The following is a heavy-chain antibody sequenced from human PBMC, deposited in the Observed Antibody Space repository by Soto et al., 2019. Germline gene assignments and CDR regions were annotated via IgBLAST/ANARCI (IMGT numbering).Heavy chain of an antibody. D-gene: IGHD1-26*01. CDR3: ASNPSGRRLFDY. Sequence: QVQLVQSGAEVKKPGASVKVSCKASGYTFTSYYMHWVRQAPGQGLEWMGIINPSGGSTSYAQKFQGRITMTRDTSTSTVYMELSSLRSEDTAVYYCASNPSGRRLFDYWGQGTLVTVSS. CDR2: INPSGGST. V-gene: IGHV1-46*01. J-gene: IGHJ4*02. CDR1: GYTFTSYY.